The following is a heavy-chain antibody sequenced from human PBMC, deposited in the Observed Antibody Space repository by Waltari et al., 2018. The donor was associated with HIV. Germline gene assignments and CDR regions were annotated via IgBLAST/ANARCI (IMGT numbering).Heavy chain of an antibody. Sequence: EMQLLESGGGLVQPGGSLRLSCAASGSTFSSYAMHWVRQAPGKGLEWVSGISDSTGRTYYGDSVKGRFTISRDNSKNTLYLQMCSLRVEDTAIYYCAKDEAGAGSPEVWFDPWGQGTLVTISS. D-gene: IGHD6-13*01. CDR3: AKDEAGAGSPEVWFDP. CDR2: ISDSTGRT. J-gene: IGHJ5*02. V-gene: IGHV3-23*01. CDR1: GSTFSSYA.